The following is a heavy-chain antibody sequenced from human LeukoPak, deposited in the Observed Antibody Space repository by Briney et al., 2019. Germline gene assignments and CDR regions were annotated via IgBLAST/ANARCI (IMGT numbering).Heavy chain of an antibody. CDR2: IYSGGST. J-gene: IGHJ4*02. CDR1: GFIVSSNY. V-gene: IGHV3-53*01. CDR3: ARRSMTRQQIVVAGVDY. D-gene: IGHD6-19*01. Sequence: GGSLRLSCAVSGFIVSSNYMSWVRRAPGKGLEWVSVIYSGGSTYYADSVKGRLIISRDNSKNTLYLQMNSLRAEDTAVYYCARRSMTRQQIVVAGVDYWGQGTLVTVSS.